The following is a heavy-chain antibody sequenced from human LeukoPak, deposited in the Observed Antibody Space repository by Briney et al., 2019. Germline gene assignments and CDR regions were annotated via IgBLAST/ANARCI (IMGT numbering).Heavy chain of an antibody. CDR3: ARGNSGYDYAFDI. J-gene: IGHJ3*02. Sequence: SETLSLTCTVSGGSISSYHWSWIRQPPGKGLQWIGFIYSSGSTNYHPSLKSRVTISLDTSKNQFSLRVSSVTSADTAVYYCARGNSGYDYAFDIWGQGTMVTVSS. V-gene: IGHV4-59*01. D-gene: IGHD5-12*01. CDR2: IYSSGST. CDR1: GGSISSYH.